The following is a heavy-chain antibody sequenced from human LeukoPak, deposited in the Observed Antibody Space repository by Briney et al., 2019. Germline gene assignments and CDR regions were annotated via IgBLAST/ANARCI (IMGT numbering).Heavy chain of an antibody. CDR3: ARVKYRAAGDKQH. J-gene: IGHJ1*01. CDR2: INPDSGGT. Sequence: VASVKVSCKASGYTFTGYYMHWVRQAPGQGLEWMGWINPDSGGTNYAQKFQGRVTMTRDTSITTVYMELSSLRSDDTAVYYCARVKYRAAGDKQHWGRGTLVTVSS. V-gene: IGHV1-2*02. CDR1: GYTFTGYY. D-gene: IGHD6-13*01.